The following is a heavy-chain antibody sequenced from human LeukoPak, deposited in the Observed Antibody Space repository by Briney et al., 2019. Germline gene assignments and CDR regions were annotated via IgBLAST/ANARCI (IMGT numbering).Heavy chain of an antibody. J-gene: IGHJ5*02. Sequence: ASVKVSCKASDYTFTNYGISWVRQAPGQGLEWMGWINTNTGNPTYAQGFTGRFVFSLDASVSTAYLQISSLKAEDTAVYYCAREAAYSSGRQWGFDPWGQGTLVTVSS. CDR3: AREAAYSSGRQWGFDP. D-gene: IGHD6-19*01. CDR2: INTNTGNP. CDR1: DYTFTNYG. V-gene: IGHV7-4-1*02.